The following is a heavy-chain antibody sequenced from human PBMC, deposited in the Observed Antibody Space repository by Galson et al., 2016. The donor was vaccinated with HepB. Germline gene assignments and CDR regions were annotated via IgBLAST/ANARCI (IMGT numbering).Heavy chain of an antibody. Sequence: CAVSGITLRNYWMHWVRHGPGKGLVWVSRINSDGSYVSYADSVKGRFTVSRDNAKNTVFLQMTSLRAEDTAVYYCATDGDTSYYEDYFDSWGQGTLVTVSP. D-gene: IGHD3-22*01. CDR1: GITLRNYW. CDR3: ATDGDTSYYEDYFDS. V-gene: IGHV3-74*01. CDR2: INSDGSYV. J-gene: IGHJ4*02.